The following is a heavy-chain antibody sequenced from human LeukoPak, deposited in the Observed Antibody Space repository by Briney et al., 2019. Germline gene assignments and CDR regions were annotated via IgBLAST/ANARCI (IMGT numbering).Heavy chain of an antibody. CDR2: IIPILGIA. J-gene: IGHJ6*03. V-gene: IGHV1-69*04. Sequence: SVKVSCKASGGTFSSYAISWVRQAPGQGLEWMGRIIPILGIANYAQKFQGRVTITADKSTTTVYMELSSLRSEDTAVYYCARGGAHIVVVPAARDYYYYMDVWGKGTTVTVSS. CDR1: GGTFSSYA. CDR3: ARGGAHIVVVPAARDYYYYMDV. D-gene: IGHD2-2*01.